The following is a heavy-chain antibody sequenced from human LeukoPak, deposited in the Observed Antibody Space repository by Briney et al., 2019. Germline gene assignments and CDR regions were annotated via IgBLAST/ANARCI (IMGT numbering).Heavy chain of an antibody. D-gene: IGHD5-24*01. CDR3: ARDGEMPTIYFDY. CDR2: IKRDGSEK. J-gene: IGHJ4*02. V-gene: IGHV3-7*01. CDR1: GFTFSSHW. Sequence: GGSLRLSCAVSGFTFSSHWMSWVRQAPGKGLEWVANIKRDGSEKYYVDSVKGRFTISRDNAKKSLFLQMNSLRAEDTAVYYCARDGEMPTIYFDYWGQGTLVTVSS.